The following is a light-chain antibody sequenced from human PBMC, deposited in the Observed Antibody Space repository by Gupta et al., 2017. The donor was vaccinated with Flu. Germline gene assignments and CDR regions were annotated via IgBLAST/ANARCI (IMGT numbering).Light chain of an antibody. CDR2: GPS. CDR1: QSVSSSY. J-gene: IGKJ2*01. Sequence: EIVLTQSPGTLSLSPGERATLSCRASQSVSSSYLAWYQQKPGQAPRLLIYGPSSRATGILDRNSGSGSGTALTLTISRLEPQDFAVYYSQQEGSFPYTSGQATKLHIK. V-gene: IGKV3-20*01. CDR3: QQEGSFPYT.